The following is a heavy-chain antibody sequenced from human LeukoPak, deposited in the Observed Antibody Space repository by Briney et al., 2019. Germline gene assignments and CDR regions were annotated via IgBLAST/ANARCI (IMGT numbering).Heavy chain of an antibody. Sequence: SQTLSPTCALSGASTSTNWWGWIRHPPGKWLGWIGEVSHTGTTNYNPSLKSRLTISVDNFMNQFSLILTSVTAADTAVYYCAVWYLPRDYWGQGTLVTVSS. CDR3: AVWYLPRDY. V-gene: IGHV4-4*02. J-gene: IGHJ4*02. CDR2: VSHTGTT. CDR1: GASTSTNW. D-gene: IGHD3-16*01.